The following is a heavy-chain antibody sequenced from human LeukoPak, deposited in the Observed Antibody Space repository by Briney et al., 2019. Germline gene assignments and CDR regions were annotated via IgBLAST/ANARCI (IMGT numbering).Heavy chain of an antibody. CDR3: ARHVYNWNDGGAFDI. J-gene: IGHJ3*02. D-gene: IGHD1-1*01. CDR2: IYYSGST. CDR1: GGSISSGGYY. Sequence: SETLSLTCTVSGGSISSGGYYWSWIRQHPGKGLEWIGYIYYSGSTYYNPSLKSRVTISVDTSKNQFSLKLSSVTAADTAVYYCARHVYNWNDGGAFDIWGQGTMVTVSS. V-gene: IGHV4-31*03.